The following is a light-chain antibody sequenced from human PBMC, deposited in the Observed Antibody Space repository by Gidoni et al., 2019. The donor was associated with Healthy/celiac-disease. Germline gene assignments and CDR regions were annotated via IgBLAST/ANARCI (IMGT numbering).Light chain of an antibody. CDR3: QQYKSYPLT. Sequence: DIQMTQSPSSLSASVGDRVTITCRASQGIDNYLAWYQQQPGKAPKSLVYAASSLRSGVPLRFSGSGSGTDFTLTINSLQPEDFATYYCQQYKSYPLTFGGGTKVEMK. CDR1: QGIDNY. V-gene: IGKV1-16*01. CDR2: AAS. J-gene: IGKJ4*01.